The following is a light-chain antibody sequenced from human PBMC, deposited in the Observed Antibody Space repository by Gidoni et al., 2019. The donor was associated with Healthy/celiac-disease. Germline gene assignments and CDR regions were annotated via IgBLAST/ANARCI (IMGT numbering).Light chain of an antibody. J-gene: IGKJ4*01. CDR1: QGISSY. CDR2: AAS. CDR3: QQLNSYPRT. Sequence: DSQLIQSPSFLSASVGDRVTITCRASQGISSYLAWYQQKPGKAPKLLLYAASTLQSGVPSRFSGSGSCTAFTLTISSLQPDDFATYYCQQLNSYPRTFGGGTKVEIK. V-gene: IGKV1-9*01.